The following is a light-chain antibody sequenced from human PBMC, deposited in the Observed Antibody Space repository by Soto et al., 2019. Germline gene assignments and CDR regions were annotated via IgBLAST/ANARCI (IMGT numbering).Light chain of an antibody. Sequence: DIQLTQSPSFLSASVGYRVTITCRASQGINSYLAWYQQKPGKAPKVLMYDASTLQRGVPSRFSGSGSGTEFTLAITSLQPEDFATYYCQQFNDYPITFGPGTRPEIK. CDR2: DAS. CDR1: QGINSY. CDR3: QQFNDYPIT. J-gene: IGKJ5*01. V-gene: IGKV1-9*01.